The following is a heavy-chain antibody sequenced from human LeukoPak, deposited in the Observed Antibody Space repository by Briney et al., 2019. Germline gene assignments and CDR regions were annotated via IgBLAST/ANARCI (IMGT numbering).Heavy chain of an antibody. CDR1: GFTFSRYW. Sequence: GGSLRLSCGASGFTFSRYWMNWVRQAPGKGLQWVANINQDGSEEYYVDSVKGRLTISRDNAKNSLYLQMNSLRAEDTAVYYCARDRCCGSRYFDYWGQGTLVTISS. V-gene: IGHV3-7*01. CDR3: ARDRCCGSRYFDY. CDR2: INQDGSEE. J-gene: IGHJ4*02. D-gene: IGHD1-26*01.